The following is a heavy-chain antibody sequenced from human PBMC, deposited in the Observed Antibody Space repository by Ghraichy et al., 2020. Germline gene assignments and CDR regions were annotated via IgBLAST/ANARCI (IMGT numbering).Heavy chain of an antibody. CDR2: FDPEDGET. D-gene: IGHD3-22*01. CDR3: ATQTDNSGYYLYYFDY. CDR1: GYTLTELS. V-gene: IGHV1-24*01. J-gene: IGHJ4*02. Sequence: ASVKVSCKVSGYTLTELSMHWVRQAPGKGLEWMGGFDPEDGETIYAQKFQGRVTMTEDTSTDTAYMELSSLRSEDTAVYYCATQTDNSGYYLYYFDYWGQGTLVTVSS.